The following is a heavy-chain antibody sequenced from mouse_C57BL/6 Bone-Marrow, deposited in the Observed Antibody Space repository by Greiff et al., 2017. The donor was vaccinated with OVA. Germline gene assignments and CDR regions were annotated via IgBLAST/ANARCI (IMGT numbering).Heavy chain of an antibody. V-gene: IGHV1-15*01. CDR1: GYTFTDYE. J-gene: IGHJ2*01. CDR2: IDPETGGT. D-gene: IGHD2-5*01. Sequence: QVQMQQSGAELVRPGASVTLSCKASGYTFTDYEMHWVKQTPVHGLEWIGAIDPETGGTAYNQKFKGKAILTADKSSSTAYMERRSLTSEDSAVYDCTRSYSNYGDFDYWGQGTTLTVSA. CDR3: TRSYSNYGDFDY.